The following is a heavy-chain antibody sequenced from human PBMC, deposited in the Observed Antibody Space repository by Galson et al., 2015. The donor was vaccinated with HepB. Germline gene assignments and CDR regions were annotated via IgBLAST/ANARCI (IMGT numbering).Heavy chain of an antibody. Sequence: SVKVSCKVSGYTLTELSMHWVRQAPGKGLEWMGGFDPEDGETIYAQKFQGRVTMTEDTSTDTAYMELSSLRSEDTAVYYCATRHPAFYGDDAFDIWGQGTMVTVSS. CDR2: FDPEDGET. D-gene: IGHD3-16*01. CDR1: GYTLTELS. V-gene: IGHV1-24*01. CDR3: ATRHPAFYGDDAFDI. J-gene: IGHJ3*02.